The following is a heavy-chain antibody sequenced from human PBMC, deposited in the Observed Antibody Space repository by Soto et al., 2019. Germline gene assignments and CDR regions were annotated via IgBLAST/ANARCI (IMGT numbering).Heavy chain of an antibody. D-gene: IGHD3-16*01. CDR2: TSYDGRKT. CDR3: ARWGTTGGLDV. J-gene: IGHJ4*02. CDR1: GFTFRSYV. V-gene: IGHV3-33*05. Sequence: QVQLVESGGGVVQPGTSLRLSCVGSGFTFRSYVIHWVRQAPGKGLEWVALTSYDGRKTYYDDSVKGRFTISRDNSRNRVDLQMDSLRLEDTALYYCARWGTTGGLDVWGQGTLSPFPQ.